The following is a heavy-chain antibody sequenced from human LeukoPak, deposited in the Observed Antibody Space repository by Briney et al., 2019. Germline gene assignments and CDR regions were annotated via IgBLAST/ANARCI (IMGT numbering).Heavy chain of an antibody. CDR2: IWDDGSNQ. Sequence: PGRSLRLSCAASGFVFSTYGMHWVRQAPGKGLEWVAVIWDDGSNQYYVDSVRGRFTISRDNSKNTLYLQMSSLRAEDTAVYYCAKSIQLWRVPIDYWGQGTLVTVSS. J-gene: IGHJ4*02. CDR1: GFVFSTYG. V-gene: IGHV3-33*06. CDR3: AKSIQLWRVPIDY. D-gene: IGHD5-18*01.